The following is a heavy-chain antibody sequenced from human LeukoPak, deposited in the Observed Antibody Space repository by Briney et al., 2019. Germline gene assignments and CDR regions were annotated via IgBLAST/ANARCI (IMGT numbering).Heavy chain of an antibody. V-gene: IGHV3-21*01. CDR2: ISGGSSHI. Sequence: GGSRRLACTASGFTFSSYSMNWFRQAPGEGLEWVASISGGSSHIHYADSVKGRFTIFRDNAKNSLHFQMNSLRAEDTAVYYCARGGDYRNYASFSRNDYWGQGTLVTVSS. D-gene: IGHD4-11*01. CDR1: GFTFSSYS. J-gene: IGHJ4*02. CDR3: ARGGDYRNYASFSRNDY.